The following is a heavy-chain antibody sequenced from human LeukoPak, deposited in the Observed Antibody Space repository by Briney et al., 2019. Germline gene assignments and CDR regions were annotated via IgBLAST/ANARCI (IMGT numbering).Heavy chain of an antibody. CDR2: IYSSGTT. CDR3: ASLTVTGGSLSDY. J-gene: IGHJ4*02. CDR1: GFTVSSNY. D-gene: IGHD2-15*01. Sequence: GGSLRLSCAASGFTVSSNYMSWVRQAPGKGLEWVSVIYSSGTTYYADSVTGRFTISRDKSKNTLDLQMNSLRPEDTAVYYCASLTVTGGSLSDYWGQGTLVTVSS. V-gene: IGHV3-53*01.